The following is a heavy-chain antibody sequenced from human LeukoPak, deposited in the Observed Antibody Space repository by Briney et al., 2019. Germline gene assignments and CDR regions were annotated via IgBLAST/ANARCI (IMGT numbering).Heavy chain of an antibody. CDR1: GGSISSYS. CDR2: IYYSGST. J-gene: IGHJ3*02. CDR3: ARGPHWVTGDYDAFDI. V-gene: IGHV4-39*07. D-gene: IGHD4-17*01. Sequence: PSETLSLTCSVSGGSISSYSWSWIRQPPGKGLEWIGSIYYSGSTYYNPSLKSRVTISVDTSKNQFSLKLSSVTAADTAVYYCARGPHWVTGDYDAFDIWGQGTMVTVSS.